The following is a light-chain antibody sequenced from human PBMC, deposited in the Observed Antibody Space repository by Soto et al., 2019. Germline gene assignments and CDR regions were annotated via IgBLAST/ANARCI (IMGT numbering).Light chain of an antibody. CDR2: EVS. CDR3: SSYTSSSTLV. V-gene: IGLV2-14*01. Sequence: QYVLTQPASVSGSPGQSITISCTGTSIDVGGYNYVSWYQQHPGKAPKLMIYEVSNRPSGVSNRFSGSKSGNTASLTISGLQAEDEADYYCSSYTSSSTLVFGGGTKLTVL. CDR1: SIDVGGYNY. J-gene: IGLJ2*01.